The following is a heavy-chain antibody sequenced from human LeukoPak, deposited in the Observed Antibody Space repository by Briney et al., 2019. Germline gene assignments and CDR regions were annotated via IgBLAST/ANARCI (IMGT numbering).Heavy chain of an antibody. CDR3: ARASTPKVGATIYYFDY. V-gene: IGHV7-4-1*02. CDR2: INTNTGNP. D-gene: IGHD1-26*01. J-gene: IGHJ4*02. CDR1: GYTFTGYY. Sequence: ASVKVSCKASGYTFTGYYIHWVRQAPGQGLECMGWINTNTGNPTYAQGFTGRFVFSLDTSVSTACLQISSLKAEDTALYYCARASTPKVGATIYYFDYWGQGTLVTVSS.